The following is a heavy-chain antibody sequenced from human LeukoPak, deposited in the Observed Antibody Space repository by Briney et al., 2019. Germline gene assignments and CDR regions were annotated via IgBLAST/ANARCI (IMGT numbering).Heavy chain of an antibody. CDR1: GFTFDDYG. CDR3: ARAHYCSSTSCYSGFDP. V-gene: IGHV3-20*01. Sequence: GGSLRLSCAASGFTFDDYGMSWVRQAPGKGLEWVSGINWNGGSTGYADSVKGRFTISRDNAKNSLYLQMNSLRAEDTALYHCARAHYCSSTSCYSGFDPWGQGTLVTVSS. D-gene: IGHD2-2*01. J-gene: IGHJ5*02. CDR2: INWNGGST.